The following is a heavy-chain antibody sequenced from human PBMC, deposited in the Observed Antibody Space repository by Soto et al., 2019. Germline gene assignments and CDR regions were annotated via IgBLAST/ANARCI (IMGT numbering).Heavy chain of an antibody. CDR1: GYTFTGYY. D-gene: IGHD2-2*03. CDR2: INPNSGGT. CDR3: ARVRGYCSSTSCYNPRGPDNYGMDV. V-gene: IGHV1-2*04. Sequence: ASVKVSCKASGYTFTGYYMHWVRQAPGQGPEWMGWINPNSGGTNYAQKFQGWVTMTRDTSISTAYMELSRLRSDDTAVYYCARVRGYCSSTSCYNPRGPDNYGMDVWGQGTTVTVSS. J-gene: IGHJ6*02.